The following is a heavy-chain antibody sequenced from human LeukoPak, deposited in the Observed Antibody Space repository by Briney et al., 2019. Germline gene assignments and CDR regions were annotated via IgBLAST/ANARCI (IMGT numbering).Heavy chain of an antibody. V-gene: IGHV4-31*03. CDR1: GGSISSGGYY. D-gene: IGHD2-8*01. CDR2: IYYSGST. Sequence: PSETLSLTCTVSGGSISSGGYYWSWIRQHPGKGLEWIGYIYYSGSTYYNPSLKSRVTISVDTSKNQFSLKLSSVTAADTAVYYCARDGGYCTNGVCYTGGGDFDYWGQGTLVTVSS. J-gene: IGHJ4*02. CDR3: ARDGGYCTNGVCYTGGGDFDY.